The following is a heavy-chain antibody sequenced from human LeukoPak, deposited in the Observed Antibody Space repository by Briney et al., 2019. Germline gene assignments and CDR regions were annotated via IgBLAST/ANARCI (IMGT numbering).Heavy chain of an antibody. CDR2: IYYSGSA. CDR1: GGSISSYY. Sequence: SETLSLTCTVSGGSISSYYWSWIRQPPGKGLEWIGYIYYSGSANYNPSLKSRVTISVDTSKNQFSLKLSSVTAADTAVYYCARDRHYYDSSGYYAGFDYWGQGTLVTVSS. J-gene: IGHJ4*02. CDR3: ARDRHYYDSSGYYAGFDY. V-gene: IGHV4-59*01. D-gene: IGHD3-22*01.